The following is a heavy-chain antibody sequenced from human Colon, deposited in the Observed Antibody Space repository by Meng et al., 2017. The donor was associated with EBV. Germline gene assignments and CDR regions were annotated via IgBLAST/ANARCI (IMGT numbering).Heavy chain of an antibody. CDR1: GGSISSGGYS. D-gene: IGHD5-24*01. CDR3: ARGPSRWLQFSFDY. J-gene: IGHJ4*02. CDR2: IYYSGST. Sequence: QVQLQESGPGLVKPSQTLSLTSTFSGGSISSGGYSWSWIRQHPGKGLEWIGYIYYSGSTYYNPSLKSRVTISIDTSKNQFSLKLSSVTAADTAVYYCARGPSRWLQFSFDYWGQGTLVTVSS. V-gene: IGHV4-31*03.